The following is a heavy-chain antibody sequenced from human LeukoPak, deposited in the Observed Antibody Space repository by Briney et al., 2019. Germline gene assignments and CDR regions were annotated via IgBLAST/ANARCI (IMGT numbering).Heavy chain of an antibody. J-gene: IGHJ3*02. CDR1: GFTFNTYS. CDR2: IPRSGSNI. V-gene: IGHV3-48*01. CDR3: AGDKSYAFDI. Sequence: GGSLRLSCAASGFTFNTYSMNWVRQAPGKGLEWVSYIPRSGSNIHYADSVKGRFTISRDNAKNSLYLQMNSLRAEDTAVYYCAGDKSYAFDIWGQGTTVTVPS.